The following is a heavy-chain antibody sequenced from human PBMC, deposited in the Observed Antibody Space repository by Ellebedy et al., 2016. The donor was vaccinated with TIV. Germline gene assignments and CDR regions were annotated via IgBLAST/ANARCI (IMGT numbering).Heavy chain of an antibody. V-gene: IGHV1-46*01. J-gene: IGHJ4*02. D-gene: IGHD1-26*01. CDR1: GYTFTSYY. Sequence: AASVKVSCKASGYTFTSYYMHWVRQAPGQGLEWIGIINPSGGSTSYAQKFQGRVTMTRDTSTSTVYMELSSLRSEDTAVYYCARDGSGSYRGRRFDYWGQGTLVTVSS. CDR3: ARDGSGSYRGRRFDY. CDR2: INPSGGST.